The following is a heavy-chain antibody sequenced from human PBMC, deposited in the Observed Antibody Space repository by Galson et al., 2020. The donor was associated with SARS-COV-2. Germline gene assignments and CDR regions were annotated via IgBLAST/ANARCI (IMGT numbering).Heavy chain of an antibody. J-gene: IGHJ3*02. CDR3: ARHVSSSWYLDAFDI. CDR2: IYPGDSDT. Sequence: GESLKISCKGSGYSFTSYWIGWVRQMPGKGLEWMGIIYPGDSDTRYSPSFQGQVTISADKSISTAYLQWSSLKASDTAMYYCARHVSSSWYLDAFDIWGQGTMVTVSS. CDR1: GYSFTSYW. D-gene: IGHD6-13*01. V-gene: IGHV5-51*01.